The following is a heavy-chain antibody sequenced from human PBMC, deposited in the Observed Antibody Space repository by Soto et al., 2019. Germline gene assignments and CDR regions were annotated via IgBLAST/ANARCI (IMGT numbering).Heavy chain of an antibody. D-gene: IGHD2-2*02. Sequence: ESGGGVVQPGRSLRLSCAASGFTFSSYAMHWVRQAPGKGLEWVAVISFDGSNKYYADSVKGRFTISRDNSKNTLYLQMNSLRGEDTAVYYCARAPPPIRYYFDYWGQGTLVTVSS. CDR3: ARAPPPIRYYFDY. CDR2: ISFDGSNK. CDR1: GFTFSSYA. J-gene: IGHJ4*02. V-gene: IGHV3-30-3*01.